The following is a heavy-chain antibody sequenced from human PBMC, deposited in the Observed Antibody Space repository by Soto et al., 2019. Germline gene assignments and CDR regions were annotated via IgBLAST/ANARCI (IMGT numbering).Heavy chain of an antibody. CDR2: IKSNTDGGTT. J-gene: IGHJ5*02. Sequence: AGGSLRLACTASGIIFSNTWINWVRQAPGKGLEWVGRIKSNTDGGTTDYATPVKGRFALSRDDSQNTLYLQMTGLKAEDTAVYYCATDPPRNYYDNNCAMDTWSPETQVPVSP. CDR1: GIIFSNTW. D-gene: IGHD3-22*01. V-gene: IGHV3-15*01. CDR3: ATDPPRNYYDNNCAMDT.